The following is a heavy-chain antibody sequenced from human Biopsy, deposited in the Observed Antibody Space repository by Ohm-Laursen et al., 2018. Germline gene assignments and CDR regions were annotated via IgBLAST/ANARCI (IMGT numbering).Heavy chain of an antibody. CDR1: GGSISSEY. J-gene: IGHJ3*01. CDR3: ARLYRLYYYWNDDPPDAFDF. CDR2: ILNRGRT. D-gene: IGHD3-3*01. Sequence: SETLSLTCPVSGGSISSEYWSWIRQFPGKGLEWIGYILNRGRTNYNPSLRGRVTISVDTSKNQFYLKLSSVTAAHTAVFFCARLYRLYYYWNDDPPDAFDFWGQGTMVTVSS. V-gene: IGHV4-59*01.